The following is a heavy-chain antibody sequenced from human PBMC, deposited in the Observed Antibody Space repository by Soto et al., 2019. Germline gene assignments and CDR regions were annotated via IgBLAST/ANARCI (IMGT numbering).Heavy chain of an antibody. D-gene: IGHD6-6*01. J-gene: IGHJ4*02. Sequence: PSETLSLTCTVSGGSISNHDWNWIRQPPGKGLEWIGYIYHSGSTYYNPSLKSRVTISVDRSKNQFSLRLSSVTAADTAVYYCAGGIAARPLGYWGQGPLVTVSS. V-gene: IGHV4-59*04. CDR1: GGSISNHD. CDR2: IYHSGST. CDR3: AGGIAARPLGY.